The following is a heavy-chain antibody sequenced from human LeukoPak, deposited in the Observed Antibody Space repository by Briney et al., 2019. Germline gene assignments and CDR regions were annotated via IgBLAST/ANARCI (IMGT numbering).Heavy chain of an antibody. CDR3: ARESGYSYGYGVAY. CDR2: ISDDGSNK. V-gene: IGHV3-30-3*01. CDR1: GFTFSSYA. J-gene: IGHJ4*02. Sequence: GGSLRLSCAVSGFTFSSYAMHWVRQAPGKGLEWVAVISDDGSNKNYADSVKGRFTISRDNSKNTLYLQMNSLRDEDTAVYYCARESGYSYGYGVAYCGQGTLVTVSS. D-gene: IGHD5-18*01.